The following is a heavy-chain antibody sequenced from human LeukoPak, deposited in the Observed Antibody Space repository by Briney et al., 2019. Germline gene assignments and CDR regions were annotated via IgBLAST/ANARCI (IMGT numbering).Heavy chain of an antibody. CDR2: ITSSSSYV. CDR1: GFTFSTYN. J-gene: IGHJ4*02. D-gene: IGHD3-16*01. V-gene: IGHV3-21*01. CDR3: AKVGDNWDFDY. Sequence: GGSLRLSCEASGFTFSTYNMNWVRQAPGKRLEWVSSITSSSSYVFYADSVKGRFTISRDNAKNSLYLQMNSLRAEDTAVYYCAKVGDNWDFDYWGQGTLVSVSS.